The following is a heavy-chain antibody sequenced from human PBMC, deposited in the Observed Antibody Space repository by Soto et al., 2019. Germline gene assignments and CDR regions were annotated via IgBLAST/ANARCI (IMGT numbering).Heavy chain of an antibody. CDR2: ISAYNGNT. V-gene: IGHV1-18*01. D-gene: IGHD6-13*01. Sequence: QVQLVQSGAEVKKPGASVKVSCKASGYTFTSYGISWVRQAPGQGLEWMGWISAYNGNTNYAQKLQGRVTMTTDTSXSXXYMELRSLRSDDTAVYYCARVRIAAAGGWEDWFDPWGQGTLVTVSS. CDR3: ARVRIAAAGGWEDWFDP. CDR1: GYTFTSYG. J-gene: IGHJ5*02.